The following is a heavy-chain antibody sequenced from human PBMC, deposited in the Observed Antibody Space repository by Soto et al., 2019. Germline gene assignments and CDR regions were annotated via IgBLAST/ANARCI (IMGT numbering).Heavy chain of an antibody. CDR1: GGTFSSYT. CDR2: IIPILGIA. V-gene: IGHV1-69*08. D-gene: IGHD3-10*01. CDR3: AREEYYYGSGDLFDS. Sequence: QVQLVQSGAEVKKPGSSVKVSCKASGGTFSSYTISWVRQAPGQGLEWMGRIIPILGIANYAQKFQGRVTITADKSTSTAYMELSSLRSEDTAVYYCAREEYYYGSGDLFDSWGQGTLVTVSS. J-gene: IGHJ4*02.